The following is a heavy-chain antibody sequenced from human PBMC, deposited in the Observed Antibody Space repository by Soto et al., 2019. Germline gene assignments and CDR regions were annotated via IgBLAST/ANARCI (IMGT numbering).Heavy chain of an antibody. J-gene: IGHJ4*02. CDR1: GGTFSSYA. D-gene: IGHD6-6*01. CDR2: IIPIFGTA. CDR3: ARVKGIAARPYYFDY. Sequence: SVKVSCKASGGTFSSYAISWVRQAPGQGLEWMGGIIPIFGTANYAQKFQGRVTITADESASTAYMELSSLRSEDTAVYYCARVKGIAARPYYFDYWGQGTLVTVSS. V-gene: IGHV1-69*13.